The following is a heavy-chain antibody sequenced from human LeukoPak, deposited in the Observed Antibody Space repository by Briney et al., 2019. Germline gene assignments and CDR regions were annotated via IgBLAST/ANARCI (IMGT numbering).Heavy chain of an antibody. D-gene: IGHD1-26*01. J-gene: IGHJ4*02. CDR3: ARDRYGGSHGGDFDY. V-gene: IGHV1-46*01. CDR2: INPSGGST. Sequence: ASVKVSCKASGYTFTSYYMHRVRQAPGQGLEWMGIINPSGGSTSYAQKFQGRVTMTRDTSTSTVYMELSSLRSEDTAVYYCARDRYGGSHGGDFDYWGQGTLVTVSS. CDR1: GYTFTSYY.